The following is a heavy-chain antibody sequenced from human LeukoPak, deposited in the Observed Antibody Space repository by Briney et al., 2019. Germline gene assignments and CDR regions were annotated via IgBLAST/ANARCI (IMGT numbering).Heavy chain of an antibody. D-gene: IGHD5-24*01. CDR2: IYRRGTT. J-gene: IGHJ4*01. V-gene: IGHV4-38-2*02. Sequence: SETLSLTCTVSGYSISSGYYWGWIRQPPGKGLEWIGSIYRRGTTYYTPSLKSRVTISVDTSKNQFSLNLSSVTAADTAVYYWSGRYGRSYPQFGYWGQGTLVTVPS. CDR3: SGRYGRSYPQFGY. CDR1: GYSISSGYY.